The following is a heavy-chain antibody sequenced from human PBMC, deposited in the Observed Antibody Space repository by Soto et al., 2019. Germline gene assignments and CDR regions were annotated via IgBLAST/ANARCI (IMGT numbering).Heavy chain of an antibody. CDR1: GGSISNSSYY. Sequence: PSETLSLTCTVSGGSISNSSYYWGWIRQPPGKGLEWIGSIYCSGSTYYNPSLKSRVTISVDTSKSQFSLKLSSVTAADTAVYYCASRSNDYGGAFDYWGQGTRVTVSS. CDR3: ASRSNDYGGAFDY. J-gene: IGHJ4*02. V-gene: IGHV4-39*01. CDR2: IYCSGST. D-gene: IGHD4-17*01.